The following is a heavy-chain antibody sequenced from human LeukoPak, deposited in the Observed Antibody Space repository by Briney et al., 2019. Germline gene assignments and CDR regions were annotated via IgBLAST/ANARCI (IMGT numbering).Heavy chain of an antibody. Sequence: GGSLRLSCAASGFSFSSYAMHWVRQAPGKGLEWVAAIPNDGSKTYYADSVKGRFTISRDNSKNTLYLQMNSLRTEDTAVYYCANERGYNYGYSFDYWGQGTLVTVSS. CDR2: IPNDGSKT. CDR3: ANERGYNYGYSFDY. V-gene: IGHV3-30-3*02. J-gene: IGHJ4*02. D-gene: IGHD5-18*01. CDR1: GFSFSSYA.